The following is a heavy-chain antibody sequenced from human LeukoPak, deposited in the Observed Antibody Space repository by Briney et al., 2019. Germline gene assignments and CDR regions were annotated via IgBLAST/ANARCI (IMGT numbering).Heavy chain of an antibody. Sequence: GRSLRLSCAASGFTFSSYAMHWVRQAPGKGLEWVAVISYDGSNKYYADSMKGRFTISRDNSKNTLYLQMNSLRAEDTAVYYCARGLSGYSSSLGYWGQGTLVTVSS. CDR1: GFTFSSYA. CDR3: ARGLSGYSSSLGY. D-gene: IGHD6-6*01. J-gene: IGHJ4*02. V-gene: IGHV3-30*04. CDR2: ISYDGSNK.